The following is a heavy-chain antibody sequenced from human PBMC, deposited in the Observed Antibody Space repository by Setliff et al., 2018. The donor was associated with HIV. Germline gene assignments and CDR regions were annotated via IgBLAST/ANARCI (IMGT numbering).Heavy chain of an antibody. Sequence: SETLSLTCTVSGGSISSGSYYWSWIRQPAGKGLEWIGHIYTSGSTNYNPSLKSRVTISVDTSKNQFSLKLSSVTAADTAVYYCARPALGIGGGSRFDNWGQGTRVTAPQ. J-gene: IGHJ4*02. D-gene: IGHD3-10*01. V-gene: IGHV4-61*09. CDR2: IYTSGST. CDR1: GGSISSGSYY. CDR3: ARPALGIGGGSRFDN.